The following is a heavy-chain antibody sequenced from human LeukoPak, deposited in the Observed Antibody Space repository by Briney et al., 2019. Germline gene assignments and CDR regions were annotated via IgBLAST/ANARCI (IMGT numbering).Heavy chain of an antibody. CDR3: ARRRAEDYNDVVHFDY. CDR2: IRGGGGTT. Sequence: PGGSLRLTCAASGFTFSSYDLNWVSQAPRMGLDWVSRIRGGGGTTHYADSVKGRFTLSRDNTKNTLFLQMNSLRAEDTAVYHCARRRAEDYNDVVHFDYWGHGILVTVSS. V-gene: IGHV3-23*01. J-gene: IGHJ4*01. D-gene: IGHD4-11*01. CDR1: GFTFSSYD.